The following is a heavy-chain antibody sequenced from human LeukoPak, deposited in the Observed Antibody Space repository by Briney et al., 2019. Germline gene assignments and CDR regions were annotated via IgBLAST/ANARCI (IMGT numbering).Heavy chain of an antibody. J-gene: IGHJ4*02. CDR3: ARSSSGYYSSFDY. CDR1: GGSISSYY. D-gene: IGHD3-22*01. V-gene: IGHV4-59*01. Sequence: SETLSLTCTVSGGSISSYYWSCIRQPPGKGLEWIGYIYYSGSTNYNPSLKSRVTISVDTSKNQFSLKVSSVAAADTAVYYCARSSSGYYSSFDYWGQGTLVTVSS. CDR2: IYYSGST.